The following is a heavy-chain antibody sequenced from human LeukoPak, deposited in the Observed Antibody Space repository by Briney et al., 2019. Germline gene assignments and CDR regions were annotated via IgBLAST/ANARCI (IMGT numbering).Heavy chain of an antibody. D-gene: IGHD3-10*01. J-gene: IGHJ6*02. CDR1: GVPFSTSG. V-gene: IGHV3-30*02. CDR3: VRGDLCREGTMCYYYGMDV. Sequence: GGSLRLSCAASGVPFSTSGMHWVRRSPGKGLEWVALIRHDGINKYYADSVKGRFTGSRDNSKNTLYLQMDSLRAGDTAVYFCVRGDLCREGTMCYYYGMDVWGQGTTVAVSS. CDR2: IRHDGINK.